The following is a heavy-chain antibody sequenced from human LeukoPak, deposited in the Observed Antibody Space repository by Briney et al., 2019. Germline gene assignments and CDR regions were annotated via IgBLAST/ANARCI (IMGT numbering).Heavy chain of an antibody. D-gene: IGHD3-3*01. CDR1: GGSISSYY. J-gene: IGHJ5*02. Sequence: SQTLSLTCTVSGGSISSYYWSWIRQPPGKGLEWIGYIYTSGSTNYNPSLKSRVTISVDTSKNQFSLKLSSVTAADTAVYYCAKGNYDFWSGYYTNNWFDPWGQGTLVTVSS. CDR2: IYTSGST. CDR3: AKGNYDFWSGYYTNNWFDP. V-gene: IGHV4-4*09.